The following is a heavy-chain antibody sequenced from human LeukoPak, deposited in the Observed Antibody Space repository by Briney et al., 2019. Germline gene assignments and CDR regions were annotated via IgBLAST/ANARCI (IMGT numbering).Heavy chain of an antibody. V-gene: IGHV1-2*02. D-gene: IGHD6-19*01. CDR2: INPNSGGT. CDR3: ARDTSGYSSGWYYFDY. J-gene: IGHJ4*02. CDR1: GYTFTGYY. Sequence: ASVKVSCKASGYTFTGYYMHWVRQAPGQGLEWMGWINPNSGGTNYAQKFQGRVTMTRDTSISTAYMGLSRLRSDDTAVYYCARDTSGYSSGWYYFDYWGQGTLVTVSS.